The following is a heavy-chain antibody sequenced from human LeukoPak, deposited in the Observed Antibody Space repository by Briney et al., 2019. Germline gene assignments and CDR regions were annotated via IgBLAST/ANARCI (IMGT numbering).Heavy chain of an antibody. CDR3: ARESIAARRLYYYYYMDV. J-gene: IGHJ6*03. V-gene: IGHV4-34*01. CDR2: INHSGST. CDR1: GGSFSGYY. Sequence: SETLSLTCAVYGGSFSGYYWSWIRQPPGKGLEWIGEINHSGSTNYNPSLKSRVTISVDTSKNQFSLKLSSVTAADTAVYYCARESIAARRLYYYYYMDVWGKGTTVTVSS. D-gene: IGHD6-6*01.